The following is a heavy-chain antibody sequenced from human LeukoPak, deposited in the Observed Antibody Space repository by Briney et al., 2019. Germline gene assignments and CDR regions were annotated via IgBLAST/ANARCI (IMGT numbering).Heavy chain of an antibody. J-gene: IGHJ4*02. CDR1: GFTFSNYA. CDR3: ARDPPRAAWVFDY. Sequence: GGSLRLSCAASGFTFSNYAMSWVRQAPGKALEWVSAITSGGGTTYYAGSVKGRFTISRDNSKNTLYLQMKSLRAEDTAVYYCARDPPRAAWVFDYWGQGTLVSVSS. V-gene: IGHV3-23*01. CDR2: ITSGGGTT. D-gene: IGHD6-25*01.